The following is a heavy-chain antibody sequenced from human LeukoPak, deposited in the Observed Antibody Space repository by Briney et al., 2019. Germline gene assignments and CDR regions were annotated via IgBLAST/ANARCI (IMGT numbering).Heavy chain of an antibody. D-gene: IGHD6-19*01. J-gene: IGHJ4*02. CDR2: MNNNGDRI. CDR3: AREVNSSHYYFDY. CDR1: GFTFSDYW. Sequence: PGGSLRLSCTASGFTFSDYWMHWVRQPPGKGPVWVSRMNNNGDRITYADSVKGRFTISRDNAKNTLYLQMSSLRAEDTAVYYCAREVNSSHYYFDYWGQGTLVTVSS. V-gene: IGHV3-74*01.